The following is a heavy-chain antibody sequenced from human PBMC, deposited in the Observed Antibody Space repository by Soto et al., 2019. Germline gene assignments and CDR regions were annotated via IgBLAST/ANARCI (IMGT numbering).Heavy chain of an antibody. J-gene: IGHJ4*02. D-gene: IGHD1-26*01. V-gene: IGHV1-46*01. CDR2: INPSGGST. Sequence: QVQLVQSGAEVKKPGASVKVSCKASGYTFTSYYMHWVRQAPGQGLEWMGIINPSGGSTSYAQKFQGRVTMTRDTSTGTVYMELSSLRSEDTAVYYCARAGAVGAMDYWGQGTLVSVSS. CDR3: ARAGAVGAMDY. CDR1: GYTFTSYY.